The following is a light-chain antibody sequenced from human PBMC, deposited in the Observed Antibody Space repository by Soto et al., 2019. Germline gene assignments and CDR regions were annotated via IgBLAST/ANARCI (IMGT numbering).Light chain of an antibody. J-gene: IGLJ3*02. CDR1: SGHSSYI. V-gene: IGLV4-60*02. CDR3: EPWDSNIRV. CDR2: LEAGGSY. Sequence: QSVLTQSSSASASLGSSVKLTCTLSSGHSSYIIAWHQQQPGKAPRYLMKLEAGGSYNKGSGVPDRFSGSSSGADRYLTISNRQFGDEAESYCEPWDSNIRVFGGGTAPTVL.